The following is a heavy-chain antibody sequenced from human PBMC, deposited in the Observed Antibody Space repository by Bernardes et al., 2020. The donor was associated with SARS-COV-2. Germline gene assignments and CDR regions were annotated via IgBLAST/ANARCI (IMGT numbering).Heavy chain of an antibody. CDR2: IYSAGSA. V-gene: IGHV4-30-4*01. CDR3: ARDSNDHGSGTYVMDL. J-gene: IGHJ6*02. Sequence: TCNVSGDSITSGDYFWSWVRQLPGKGLEWMGNIYSAGSAFYNPSLHSRIIISLDTSKNQVSLRLSSVTAADTAIYYCARDSNDHGSGTYVMDLWGQGTMVTVSS. CDR1: GDSITSGDYF. D-gene: IGHD3-10*01.